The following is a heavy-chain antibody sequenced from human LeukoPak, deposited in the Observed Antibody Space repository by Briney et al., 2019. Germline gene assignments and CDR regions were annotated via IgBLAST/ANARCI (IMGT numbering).Heavy chain of an antibody. D-gene: IGHD6-19*01. CDR1: GGFFSGYY. J-gene: IGHJ6*02. CDR2: INHSGST. Sequence: SETLSLTCADYGGFFSGYYLSWIRQPPGKGLECIGEINHSGSTNYNPSLKSRVTISVDTSKNQFSLKLSSVTAADTAVYYCARGCRSGWPFYYYGIDVWGQGTTVTVSS. CDR3: ARGCRSGWPFYYYGIDV. V-gene: IGHV4-34*01.